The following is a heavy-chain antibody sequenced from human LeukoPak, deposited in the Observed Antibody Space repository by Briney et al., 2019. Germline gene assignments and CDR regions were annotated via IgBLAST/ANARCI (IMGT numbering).Heavy chain of an antibody. Sequence: GGSLRLSCAASGFTFSSFVVSWVRQAPGKGLHWVSAITGSGGSTYYADSVKGRFTISRDNSKNTLYLQMNSLRAEDTAVYYCANGKTSDYTQYFQHWGQGTLVTVSS. D-gene: IGHD2-2*02. CDR2: ITGSGGST. CDR3: ANGKTSDYTQYFQH. J-gene: IGHJ1*01. CDR1: GFTFSSFV. V-gene: IGHV3-23*01.